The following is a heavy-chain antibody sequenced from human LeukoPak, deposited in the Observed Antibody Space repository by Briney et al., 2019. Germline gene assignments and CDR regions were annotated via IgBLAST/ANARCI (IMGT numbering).Heavy chain of an antibody. CDR1: GYSISSGYY. CDR2: IFHSGST. CDR3: AKQDYYYYMDV. Sequence: SETLSLTCTVSGYSISSGYYWGWIRQPPGKGLEWIGNIFHSGSTSYNPSLKSRVTISVDTSKNQFSLKLSSVTAADTAVYYCAKQDYYYYMDVWGKGTTVTVSS. J-gene: IGHJ6*03. V-gene: IGHV4-38-2*02.